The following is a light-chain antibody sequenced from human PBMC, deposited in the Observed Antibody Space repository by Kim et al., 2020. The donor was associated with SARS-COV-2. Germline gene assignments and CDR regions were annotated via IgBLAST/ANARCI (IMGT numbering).Light chain of an antibody. CDR3: QYLNSYPLT. CDR1: QGSSSY. Sequence: AAVGDIVTMTFLASQGSSSYLAWYHHKPGKAPNLLIYASSTLQSRVPSRFSGTGSVTVITLTIINLQPEYLATYYCQYLNSYPLTFGGGT. V-gene: IGKV1-9*01. CDR2: ASS. J-gene: IGKJ4*01.